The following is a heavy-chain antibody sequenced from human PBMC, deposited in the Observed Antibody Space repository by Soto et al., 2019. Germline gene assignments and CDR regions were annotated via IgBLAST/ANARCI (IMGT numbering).Heavy chain of an antibody. V-gene: IGHV4-39*01. CDR3: ATSQKGYNWNYFDH. D-gene: IGHD1-20*01. CDR1: CASIIGSYYY. J-gene: IGHJ4*02. CDR2: VFYTGFT. Sequence: PSETLSLTCAFSCASIIGSYYYWAWLRQSPGKGPEWIGSVFYTGFTSYNPSLESRVSVSVDTSKSQFSLKLSAVTAADTAVYYCATSQKGYNWNYFDHWGQGALVTVS.